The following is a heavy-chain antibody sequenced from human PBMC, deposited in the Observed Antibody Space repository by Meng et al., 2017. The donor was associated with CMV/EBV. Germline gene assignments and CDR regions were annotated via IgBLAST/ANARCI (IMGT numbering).Heavy chain of an antibody. CDR3: ARDGDSSRYAFDY. CDR2: TYYRSKWYN. J-gene: IGHJ4*02. D-gene: IGHD6-13*01. CDR1: GASSSSNSAA. Sequence: QLRPHDTRHGQWTPSHTLPPPCAISGASSSSNSAAWNWIRQSSSRGLEWLGRTYYRSKWYNDYAVSVKSRITINPDTSKNQFSLQLNSVTPEDTAVYYCARDGDSSRYAFDYWGQGTLVTVSS. V-gene: IGHV6-1*01.